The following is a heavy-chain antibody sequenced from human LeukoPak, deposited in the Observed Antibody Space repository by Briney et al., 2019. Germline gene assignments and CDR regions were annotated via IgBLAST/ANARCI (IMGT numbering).Heavy chain of an antibody. V-gene: IGHV4-4*07. Sequence: SETLSLTCTVPGGSISSYYWSWIRQPAGKGLEWIGRIYTSGSTNYNPSLKSRVTMSVDTSKNQFSLKLSSVTAADTAVYYCARVGSVLGLAYYYYMDVWGKGTTVTVSS. D-gene: IGHD2-2*03. CDR1: GGSISSYY. CDR3: ARVGSVLGLAYYYYMDV. J-gene: IGHJ6*03. CDR2: IYTSGST.